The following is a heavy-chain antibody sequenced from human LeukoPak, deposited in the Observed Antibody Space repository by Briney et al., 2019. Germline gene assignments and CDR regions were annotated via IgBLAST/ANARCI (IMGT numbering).Heavy chain of an antibody. CDR3: ARARLDSSGRFDY. J-gene: IGHJ4*02. D-gene: IGHD3-22*01. V-gene: IGHV4-59*01. CDR2: IYYGGST. CDR1: GGSISSYY. Sequence: SETLSLTCTVSGGSISSYYWSWIREPPGKGLEWIGYIYYGGSTDYNPSLKSRDTISKDTSKTQFSLRLSSVTAADTAVYYCARARLDSSGRFDYWGQGTLVTVSS.